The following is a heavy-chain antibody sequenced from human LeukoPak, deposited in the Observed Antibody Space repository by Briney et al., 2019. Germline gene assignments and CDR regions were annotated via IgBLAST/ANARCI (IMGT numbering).Heavy chain of an antibody. CDR3: ARDYDSSGYYPW. J-gene: IGHJ4*02. CDR1: GYTFTGYY. CDR2: INPNSGGT. D-gene: IGHD3-22*01. V-gene: IGHV1-2*02. Sequence: ASVKVFCKASGYTFTGYYMHWVRQAPGQGLEWMGWINPNSGGTNYAQKFQGRVTMTRDTSISTAYMELSRLRSDDTAVYYCARDYDSSGYYPWGGQGTLVTVSS.